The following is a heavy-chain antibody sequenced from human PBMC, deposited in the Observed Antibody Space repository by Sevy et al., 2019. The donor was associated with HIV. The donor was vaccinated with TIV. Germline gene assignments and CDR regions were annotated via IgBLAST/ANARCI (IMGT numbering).Heavy chain of an antibody. J-gene: IGHJ6*02. D-gene: IGHD2-2*01. CDR3: ARDTRTTDIVVVPAAMPIYYYYYGMDV. CDR2: ISAYNGNT. Sequence: ASVKVSCKASGYTFTSYGISWVRQAPGQGLEWMGWISAYNGNTNYAQKLQGRVTMTTDTSTSTAYMELGSLRSDDTAVYYCARDTRTTDIVVVPAAMPIYYYYYGMDVWGQGTTVTVSS. V-gene: IGHV1-18*01. CDR1: GYTFTSYG.